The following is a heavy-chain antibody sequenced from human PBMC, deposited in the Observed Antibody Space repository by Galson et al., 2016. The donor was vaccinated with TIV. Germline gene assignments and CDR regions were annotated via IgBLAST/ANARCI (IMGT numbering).Heavy chain of an antibody. J-gene: IGHJ3*02. Sequence: SLRLSCAASGFTFSGYVMRWVRQAPGKGLEWVGTVSLSGGTTSYADSVRGRFTITRDNARYTLYLQMSSLRAEDTAIYYCAIPGKSGDYAWDAFDIWGQGTLVIVSS. CDR1: GFTFSGYV. CDR3: AIPGKSGDYAWDAFDI. V-gene: IGHV3-23*01. D-gene: IGHD4-17*01. CDR2: VSLSGGTT.